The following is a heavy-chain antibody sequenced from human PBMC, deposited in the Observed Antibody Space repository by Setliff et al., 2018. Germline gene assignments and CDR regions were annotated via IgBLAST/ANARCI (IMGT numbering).Heavy chain of an antibody. CDR3: ARGIGGYCSSMSCSNESWP. D-gene: IGHD2-2*01. V-gene: IGHV4-34*01. CDR1: SGSFSGYF. Sequence: LSLTCAVYSGSFSGYFWSWIRQPPGKGLEWIGEINHSGSTNYNPSLKSRVTISVDTSKNQFSLKLSSVTAADTAVYYCARGIGGYCSSMSCSNESWPWGQGTLVTVSS. CDR2: INHSGST. J-gene: IGHJ5*02.